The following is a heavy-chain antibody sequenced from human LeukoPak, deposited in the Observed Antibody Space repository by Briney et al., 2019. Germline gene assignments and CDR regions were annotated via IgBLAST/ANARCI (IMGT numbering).Heavy chain of an antibody. D-gene: IGHD6-13*01. CDR3: AKTSKRIAAVPY. Sequence: PGGSLRLSCAASGLTFSSYGMHWVRQAPGKGLEWVAFIRYDGSNKYYADSVKGRFTISRDNSKNTLYLQMNSLRAEDTAVYYCAKTSKRIAAVPYWGQGTLVTVSS. CDR1: GLTFSSYG. J-gene: IGHJ4*02. CDR2: IRYDGSNK. V-gene: IGHV3-30*02.